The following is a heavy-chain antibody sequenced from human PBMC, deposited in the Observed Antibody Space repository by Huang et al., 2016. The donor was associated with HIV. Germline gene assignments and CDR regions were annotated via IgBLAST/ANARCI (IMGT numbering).Heavy chain of an antibody. V-gene: IGHV4-39*01. J-gene: IGHJ4*02. CDR2: VYYSGST. CDR1: GGSFSSSSYD. CDR3: ARHERWAMVRGVPQWGFDY. Sequence: QLQLQESGPGLVKPSENLSLTCTVSGGSFSSSSYDWGWIRQPPGKGLEWIGTVYYSGSTYYNPSLKGRVTISVDTSKNQFSLKLSSVTAADTAVYYCARHERWAMVRGVPQWGFDYWGQGTLVTVSS. D-gene: IGHD3-10*01.